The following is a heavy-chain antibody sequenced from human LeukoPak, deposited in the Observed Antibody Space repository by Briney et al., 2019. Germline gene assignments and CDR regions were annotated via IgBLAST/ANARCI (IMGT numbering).Heavy chain of an antibody. J-gene: IGHJ4*02. CDR3: ARGGALSTWELPQFDY. CDR1: GGSISSYY. CDR2: IYYSGST. V-gene: IGHV4-59*01. D-gene: IGHD1-26*01. Sequence: SETLSLTCTVSGGSISSYYWSWIRQPPGKGLEWIGYIYYSGSTNYNPSLKSRVTISVDTSKNQFSLKLSSVTAADTAVYYCARGGALSTWELPQFDYWGQGTLVTVSS.